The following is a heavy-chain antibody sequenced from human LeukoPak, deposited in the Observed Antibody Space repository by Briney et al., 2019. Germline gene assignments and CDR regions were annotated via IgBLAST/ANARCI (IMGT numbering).Heavy chain of an antibody. Sequence: PSETLSLTCTVSGGSISSGSYYWSWIRQPAGQGLEWIGRIYASGSTNYNPSLKSRVTISVDTSKNQFSLKLSSVTAADTAVYYCARGRWSYDILSGYFDFWGQGTLVTVSS. V-gene: IGHV4-61*02. CDR3: ARGRWSYDILSGYFDF. J-gene: IGHJ4*02. CDR2: IYASGST. D-gene: IGHD3-9*01. CDR1: GGSISSGSYY.